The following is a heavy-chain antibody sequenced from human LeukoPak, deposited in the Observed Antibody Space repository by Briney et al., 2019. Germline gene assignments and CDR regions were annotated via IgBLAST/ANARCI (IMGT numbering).Heavy chain of an antibody. V-gene: IGHV1-8*01. CDR1: GYTFTSYD. J-gene: IGHJ6*02. CDR2: TNPNSGNT. D-gene: IGHD3-3*01. CDR3: ARDNGTRITIFGVGYNYYYYGMDV. Sequence: ASVKVSCKASGYTFTSYDINWVRQATGQGLEWMGWTNPNSGNTGYAQKFQGRVTMTRNTSISTAYTELRSLRSEDTAVYYCARDNGTRITIFGVGYNYYYYGMDVWGQGTTVTVSS.